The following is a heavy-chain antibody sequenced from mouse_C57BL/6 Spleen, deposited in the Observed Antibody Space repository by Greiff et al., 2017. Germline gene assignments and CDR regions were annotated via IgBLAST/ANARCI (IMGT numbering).Heavy chain of an antibody. CDR1: GYTFTSYG. V-gene: IGHV1-81*01. J-gene: IGHJ2*01. CDR3: ARSEGYDFDY. Sequence: VQLQQSGAELARPGASVKLSCKASGYTFTSYGISWVKQRTGQGLAWIGVIYPRSGNSYYTEKFKGKATLTADKSSSTAYMELRSLTSEDTAVYFCARSEGYDFDYWGQGTTLTVSS. D-gene: IGHD2-3*01. CDR2: IYPRSGNS.